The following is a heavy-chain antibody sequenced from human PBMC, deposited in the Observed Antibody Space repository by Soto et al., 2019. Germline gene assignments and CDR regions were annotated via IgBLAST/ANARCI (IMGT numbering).Heavy chain of an antibody. V-gene: IGHV4-39*01. J-gene: IGHJ6*03. CDR3: ARHMTGTTFRYYYYYMDV. CDR1: GGSISSSSYY. D-gene: IGHD1-7*01. CDR2: IYYSGST. Sequence: SETLSLTCTVSGGSISSSSYYWGWIRQPPGKGLEWIGSIYYSGSTYYNPSLKSRVTISVDTSKNQFSLKLSSVTAADTAVYYCARHMTGTTFRYYYYYMDVWGKGTTVTVSS.